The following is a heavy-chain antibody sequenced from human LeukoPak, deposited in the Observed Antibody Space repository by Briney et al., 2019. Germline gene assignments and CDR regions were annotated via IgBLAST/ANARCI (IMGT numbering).Heavy chain of an antibody. Sequence: SETLSLTCTVSGCSISSGGYYWSWIRQHPGKGLEWIGYIYYSGSTYYNPSLKSRVTISVDTSKNQFSLKLSSVTAADTAVYYCASSSGATITYYYYGMDVWGQGTTVTVSS. CDR2: IYYSGST. D-gene: IGHD5-12*01. J-gene: IGHJ6*02. V-gene: IGHV4-31*03. CDR1: GCSISSGGYY. CDR3: ASSSGATITYYYYGMDV.